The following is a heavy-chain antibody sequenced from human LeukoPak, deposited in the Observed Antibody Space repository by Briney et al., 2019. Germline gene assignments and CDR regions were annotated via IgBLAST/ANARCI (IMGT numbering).Heavy chain of an antibody. CDR3: ETEHRGDYDILTGHAGDY. CDR2: INPIFGTA. Sequence: GASVKVSCKASGGTFSSYAISWVRQAPGQGLEWMGGINPIFGTANYAQKFQGRVTITADESTSTAYMELSSLRSEDTAVYYCETEHRGDYDILTGHAGDYWGQGTLVTVSS. D-gene: IGHD3-9*01. CDR1: GGTFSSYA. V-gene: IGHV1-69*13. J-gene: IGHJ4*02.